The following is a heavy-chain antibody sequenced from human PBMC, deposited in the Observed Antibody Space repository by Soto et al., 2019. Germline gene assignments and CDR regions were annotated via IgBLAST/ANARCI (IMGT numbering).Heavy chain of an antibody. CDR3: ARDRGYSYGYLDY. V-gene: IGHV3-30-3*01. J-gene: IGHJ4*02. CDR2: ISYDGSNK. Sequence: GGSLRLSCAASGFTFSSYAMHWVRQAPGKGLEWVAVISYDGSNKYYADSVKGRFTISRDNSKNTLYLQMNSLRAEDTAVYYCARDRGYSYGYLDYWGQGTLVTV. D-gene: IGHD5-18*01. CDR1: GFTFSSYA.